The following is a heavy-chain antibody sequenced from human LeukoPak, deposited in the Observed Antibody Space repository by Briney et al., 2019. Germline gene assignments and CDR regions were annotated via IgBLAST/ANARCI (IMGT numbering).Heavy chain of an antibody. CDR2: IKQDGSEK. CDR1: GFGFSFYS. V-gene: IGHV3-7*01. Sequence: GGSLRLSCVASGFGFSFYSMNWVRQAPGKGLEWVANIKQDGSEKYYVDSVKGRFTISRDNAKNSLYLQMNSLRAEDTAVYYCARIGYSRFYFDYWGQGTLVTVSS. CDR3: ARIGYSRFYFDY. J-gene: IGHJ4*02. D-gene: IGHD6-13*01.